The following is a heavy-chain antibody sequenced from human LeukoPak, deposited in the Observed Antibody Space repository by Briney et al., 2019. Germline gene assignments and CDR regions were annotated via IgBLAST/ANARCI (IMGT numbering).Heavy chain of an antibody. V-gene: IGHV3-74*01. CDR1: GFTFSSYW. J-gene: IGHJ5*02. CDR3: ARRTGMTLPGWLRVVDL. D-gene: IGHD6-19*01. CDR2: INSDGSST. Sequence: GGSLRLSCAASGFTFSSYWMHWVRQAPGKGLVWVSRINSDGSSTSYADSVKGRFTISRDNAKNTLYLQMNSLRDEDTAVYYCARRTGMTLPGWLRVVDLWGQGTLVTVSS.